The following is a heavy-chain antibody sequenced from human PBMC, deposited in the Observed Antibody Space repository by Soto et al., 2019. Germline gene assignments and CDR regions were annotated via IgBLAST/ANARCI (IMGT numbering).Heavy chain of an antibody. Sequence: GGSLRLSCAASGFTFSSYAMSWVRQAPGKGLEWVSAISGSGGSTYYADSVKGRFTISRDNSKNTLYLQMNSLRAEDTAVYYCAKGRGQWLAKYYFDYWGQGTLVTVSS. CDR1: GFTFSSYA. CDR3: AKGRGQWLAKYYFDY. V-gene: IGHV3-23*01. D-gene: IGHD6-19*01. CDR2: ISGSGGST. J-gene: IGHJ4*02.